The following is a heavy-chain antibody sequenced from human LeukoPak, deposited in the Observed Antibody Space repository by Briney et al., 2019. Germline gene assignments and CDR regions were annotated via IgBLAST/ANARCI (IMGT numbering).Heavy chain of an antibody. V-gene: IGHV3-7*01. J-gene: IGHJ4*02. Sequence: GGSLRLSCAASEFTYWMSWVRQAPGKGLEWVANIKQDGSEEYYVDSVKGRFTISRDNAKKSLYLQMNSLRAEDTAVYYCASGFLDDFWSGHFWGQGTLVTVSS. CDR1: EFTYW. D-gene: IGHD3-3*01. CDR3: ASGFLDDFWSGHF. CDR2: IKQDGSEE.